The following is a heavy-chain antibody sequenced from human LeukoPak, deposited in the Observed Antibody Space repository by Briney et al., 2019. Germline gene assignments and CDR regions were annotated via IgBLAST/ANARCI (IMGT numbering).Heavy chain of an antibody. CDR2: VHYSGTA. D-gene: IGHD4-17*01. V-gene: IGHV4-59*01. CDR3: ARGYGDFRVEGRYFYS. CDR1: DGSITNYD. J-gene: IGHJ4*02. Sequence: SETLSPTCTVSDGSITNYDWSWVRQPPGKGLEFIGHVHYSGTANYNPSLESRVTISIDTSKKHFFLKLKSVTAADTAVYYCARGYGDFRVEGRYFYSWGQGTLVTVSS.